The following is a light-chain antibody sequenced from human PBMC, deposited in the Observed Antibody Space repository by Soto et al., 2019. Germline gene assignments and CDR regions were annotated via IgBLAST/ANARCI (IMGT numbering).Light chain of an antibody. V-gene: IGKV3D-20*02. Sequence: EIVLTQSPGTLSLSPGERATLSCRASQSVSNNYLAWYQQKPGRAPRLLIYGASNRATGIPDRFSGSGSGTDFTLTISSLEPEDFAVYYCQQRSNWLWTFGQGTKVDIK. CDR1: QSVSNNY. J-gene: IGKJ1*01. CDR2: GAS. CDR3: QQRSNWLWT.